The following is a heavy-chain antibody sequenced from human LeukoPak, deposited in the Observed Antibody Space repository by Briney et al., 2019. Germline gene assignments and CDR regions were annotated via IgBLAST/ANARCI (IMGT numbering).Heavy chain of an antibody. CDR3: ARHTWAGTAYFYYYMDV. Sequence: SETLSLTCAVYGGSLSGYYWSWIRQPPGKGLEWSGEINHSGSTNYNPSLKSRVTISVDTSKNQFSLRLSSVTAADMAVYYCARHTWAGTAYFYYYMDVWGKGTTVSVSS. CDR1: GGSLSGYY. J-gene: IGHJ6*03. CDR2: INHSGST. D-gene: IGHD1-7*01. V-gene: IGHV4-34*01.